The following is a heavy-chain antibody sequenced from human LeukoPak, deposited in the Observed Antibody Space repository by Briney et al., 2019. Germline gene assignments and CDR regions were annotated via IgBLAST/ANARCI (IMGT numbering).Heavy chain of an antibody. V-gene: IGHV3-30*03. Sequence: GGSLRLSCAASGFTFSSYGMHWVRQAPGKGLEWVAVISYDGSNKYYADSVKGRFTISRDNSENTLYLQMNSLRAEDTAVYYCAREVGARFDYWGQGTLVTVSS. CDR3: AREVGARFDY. CDR2: ISYDGSNK. J-gene: IGHJ4*02. D-gene: IGHD1-26*01. CDR1: GFTFSSYG.